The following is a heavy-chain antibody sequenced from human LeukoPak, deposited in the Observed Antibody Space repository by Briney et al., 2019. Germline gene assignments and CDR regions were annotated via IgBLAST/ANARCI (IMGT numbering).Heavy chain of an antibody. CDR1: GFSLSTRGMA. D-gene: IGHD2-2*01. CDR2: IDWDDDK. CDR3: ARTIVVVPDGLLGIYYYYYYMDV. J-gene: IGHJ6*03. V-gene: IGHV2-70*11. Sequence: SGPALVKPTQTLTLPCTFSGFSLSTRGMAVSWIRQPPGKALEWLARIDWDDDKDYSTSLKTRLTISKDTSKNQVVLTLTNMDPVDTATYHCARTIVVVPDGLLGIYYYYYYMDVWGRGTTVTVSS.